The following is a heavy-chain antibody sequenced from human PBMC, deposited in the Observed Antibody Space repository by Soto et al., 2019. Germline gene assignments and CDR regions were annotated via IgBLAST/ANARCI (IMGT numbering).Heavy chain of an antibody. Sequence: PGGSLRLSCAASGFTFSSYAMSWVRQAPGKGLEWVSAISGSGGSTYYADSVKGRFTISRDNSKNTLYLQMNSLRAEDTAVYYCAKCPPPNGSYQRRLWAGEFDYWGQGTLVTVSS. J-gene: IGHJ4*02. CDR1: GFTFSSYA. CDR3: AKCPPPNGSYQRRLWAGEFDY. CDR2: ISGSGGST. D-gene: IGHD2-2*01. V-gene: IGHV3-23*01.